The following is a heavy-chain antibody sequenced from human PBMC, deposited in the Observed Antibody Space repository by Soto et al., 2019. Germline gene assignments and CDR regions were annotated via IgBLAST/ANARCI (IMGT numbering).Heavy chain of an antibody. CDR1: GGSISSHY. CDR3: ARRSTTDYFDY. D-gene: IGHD1-1*01. V-gene: IGHV4-59*08. CDR2: IYSSGST. Sequence: QVQLQESGPGLVKPSETLSLTCTVSGGSISSHYWSWIRQPPGKGLEWIGNIYSSGSTNYNPSLKSRVTISVDTSKNQFSLKLSSVTAADTAVYYCARRSTTDYFDYWGQGTLVTVSS. J-gene: IGHJ4*02.